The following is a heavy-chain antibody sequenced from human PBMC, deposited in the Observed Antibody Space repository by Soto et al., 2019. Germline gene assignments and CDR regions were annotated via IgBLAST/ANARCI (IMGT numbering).Heavy chain of an antibody. CDR2: IYYSGST. CDR3: ARDQITMVRGAQPGPWFDP. CDR1: GGSISSGGYY. V-gene: IGHV4-31*03. J-gene: IGHJ5*02. D-gene: IGHD3-10*01. Sequence: QVQLQESGPGLVKPSQTLSLTCTVSGGSISSGGYYWSWIRQHPGKGLEWIGYIYYSGSTYYNPSLKSRVTISVDTSKNQFSLKLSSVTAADTAVYYCARDQITMVRGAQPGPWFDPWGQGTLVTVSS.